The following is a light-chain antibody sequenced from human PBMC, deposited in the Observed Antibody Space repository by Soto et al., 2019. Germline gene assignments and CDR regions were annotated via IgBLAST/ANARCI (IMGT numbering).Light chain of an antibody. J-gene: IGLJ1*01. V-gene: IGLV1-40*01. CDR2: GNN. CDR1: SSNLGANY. Sequence: QSVLTQPPSVSGAPGQRVTISCTGSSSNLGANYVHWYQQQLPGTAPKLLIYGNNNRPSGVPDRFSGSKSGSSASLAITGLQAEDEADYYCQSFDSRLFEEVFGTGTKLTVL. CDR3: QSFDSRLFEEV.